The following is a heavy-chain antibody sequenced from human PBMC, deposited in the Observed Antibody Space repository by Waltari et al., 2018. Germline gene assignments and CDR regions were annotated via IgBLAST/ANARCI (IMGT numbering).Heavy chain of an antibody. D-gene: IGHD6-25*01. CDR1: GLTFSNHI. V-gene: IGHV3-30*01. Sequence: QLQLVESGGGVVQPGGSLRLPCAAPGLTFSNHIIHWVRQAPGKGLEWVAAISYDGSIYYAESVKGRFTIAGDNSKTIVYLQLNSLRDEDTSIYYCAREGGSSGYAGYFDSWGPGTLVTVSS. J-gene: IGHJ4*02. CDR3: AREGGSSGYAGYFDS. CDR2: ISYDGSI.